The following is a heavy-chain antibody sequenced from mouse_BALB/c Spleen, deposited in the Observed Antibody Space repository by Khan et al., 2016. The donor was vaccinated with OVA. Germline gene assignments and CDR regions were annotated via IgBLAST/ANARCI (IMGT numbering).Heavy chain of an antibody. CDR1: GYTFTDYA. V-gene: IGHV1S137*01. J-gene: IGHJ2*01. Sequence: QVQLQQSGPELVRPGVSVKISCKGSGYTFTDYAMHWVKQSHAKSLEWIGLISTYSGNTNYNQTFKGKATMTVDKSSSSAYLELPRLTSEDSAVCYCARPAYEGYYDYWGQGTTFTVSS. CDR2: ISTYSGNT. D-gene: IGHD2-3*01. CDR3: ARPAYEGYYDY.